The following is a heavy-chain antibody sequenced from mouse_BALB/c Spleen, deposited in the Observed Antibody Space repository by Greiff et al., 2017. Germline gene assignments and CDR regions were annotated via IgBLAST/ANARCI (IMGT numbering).Heavy chain of an antibody. V-gene: IGHV5-12-1*01. D-gene: IGHD2-1*01. CDR1: GFAFSSYD. CDR2: ISSGGGST. Sequence: EVNVVESGGGLVKPGGSLKLSCAASGFAFSSYDMSWVRQTPEKRLEWVAYISSGGGSTYYPDTVKGRFTISRDNAKNTLYLQMSSLKSEDTAMYYCARQRNGNYYFDYWGQGTTLTVSS. CDR3: ARQRNGNYYFDY. J-gene: IGHJ2*01.